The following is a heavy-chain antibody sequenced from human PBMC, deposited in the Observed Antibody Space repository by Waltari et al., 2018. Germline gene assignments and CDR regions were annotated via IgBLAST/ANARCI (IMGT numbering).Heavy chain of an antibody. Sequence: EVQLLESGGGLVQPGGSLRLSCAASGFTFSSYAMSWVRQAPGKGLEWVSAISGSGGSTYYADSVKGRFTISRDNSKNTLYLQMNSLRAEDTAVYYCAKDSYYDSSGYYYDYFDYWGQGTLVTVSS. D-gene: IGHD3-22*01. CDR3: AKDSYYDSSGYYYDYFDY. CDR2: ISGSGGST. J-gene: IGHJ4*02. V-gene: IGHV3-23*01. CDR1: GFTFSSYA.